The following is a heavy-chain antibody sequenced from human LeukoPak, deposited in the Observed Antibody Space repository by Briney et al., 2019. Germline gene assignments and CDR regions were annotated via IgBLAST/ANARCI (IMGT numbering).Heavy chain of an antibody. V-gene: IGHV1-69*05. Sequence: ASVKVSCKASGGTFSSYAISWVRQAPGQGLEWMGGIIPIFGTANYAQKFQGRVTMTRNTSISTAYMELSSLRSEDTAVYYCARTTGSGSYYTSNFDYWGQGTLVTVSS. CDR3: ARTTGSGSYYTSNFDY. CDR1: GGTFSSYA. CDR2: IIPIFGTA. D-gene: IGHD3-10*01. J-gene: IGHJ4*02.